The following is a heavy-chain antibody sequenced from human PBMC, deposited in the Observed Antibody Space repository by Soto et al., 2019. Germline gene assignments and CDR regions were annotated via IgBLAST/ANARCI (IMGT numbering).Heavy chain of an antibody. Sequence: HPGGSMRLSCVASGFTLSSYAMSWVRQAPGKGLEWVSAISGSGGSTYYADSVKGRFTISRDNSKNTLYLQMNSLRAEDTAVYYCAKDPFQYNHIDSSGYYFDYWVQGTLVTGSS. CDR1: GFTLSSYA. V-gene: IGHV3-23*01. CDR2: ISGSGGST. D-gene: IGHD3-22*01. J-gene: IGHJ4*02. CDR3: AKDPFQYNHIDSSGYYFDY.